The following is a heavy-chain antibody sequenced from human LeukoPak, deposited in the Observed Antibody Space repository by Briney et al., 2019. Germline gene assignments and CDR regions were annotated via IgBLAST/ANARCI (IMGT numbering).Heavy chain of an antibody. V-gene: IGHV1-46*01. Sequence: ASVKVSCKASGYTFTSNYMHWVRQAPGQGLEWMGIINPSGGSTSYAQKFQGRVTMTRDTSTSTVYMELSSLRSEDTAVYYCARSITMMPDRDYWGQGTLVTVSS. CDR2: INPSGGST. CDR1: GYTFTSNY. CDR3: ARSITMMPDRDY. D-gene: IGHD3-22*01. J-gene: IGHJ4*02.